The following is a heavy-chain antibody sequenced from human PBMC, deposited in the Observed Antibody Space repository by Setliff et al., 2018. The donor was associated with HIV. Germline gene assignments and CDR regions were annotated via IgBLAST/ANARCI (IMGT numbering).Heavy chain of an antibody. J-gene: IGHJ4*02. CDR3: VRDPTRATGVVTYWHFDY. D-gene: IGHD2-8*02. CDR2: IKQDGSEK. Sequence: GGSLRLSCKVSGFTFSTYWMSWVRQAPGKGLEWVANIKQDGSEKNYVDSVEGRFTISRDNIDDSLYLQMNTLRADDTGVYYCVRDPTRATGVVTYWHFDYWGQGTLVTVSS. CDR1: GFTFSTYW. V-gene: IGHV3-7*01.